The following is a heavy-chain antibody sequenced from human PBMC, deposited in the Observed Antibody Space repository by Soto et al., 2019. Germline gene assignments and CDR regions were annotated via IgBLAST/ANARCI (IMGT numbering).Heavy chain of an antibody. CDR2: ISYDGSNK. CDR1: GFTFSSYG. J-gene: IGHJ4*02. Sequence: QVQLVESGGGVVQPGRSLRLSCAASGFTFSSYGMHWVRQAPGKGLEWVAVISYDGSNKYYADSVKGRFTISRDNSKNTLYLQMNSLRAEDTAVYYCAKDELRYFDWLHPFDYWGQGTLVTVSS. CDR3: AKDELRYFDWLHPFDY. V-gene: IGHV3-30*18. D-gene: IGHD3-9*01.